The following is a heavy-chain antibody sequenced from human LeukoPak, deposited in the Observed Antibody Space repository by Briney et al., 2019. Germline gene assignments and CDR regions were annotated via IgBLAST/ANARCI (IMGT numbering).Heavy chain of an antibody. CDR1: GFTFSNYG. Sequence: RSGGSLRLSCAASGFTFSNYGMHWVRQAPGKGLEWVAVIWSGGTDKYYADSVKGRFTVSRDNSKNTLYLQMNSLRAEDTAVYYCGKRLTSWELEYWGQGTLVTVSS. CDR2: IWSGGTDK. D-gene: IGHD1-26*01. J-gene: IGHJ4*02. CDR3: GKRLTSWELEY. V-gene: IGHV3-30*02.